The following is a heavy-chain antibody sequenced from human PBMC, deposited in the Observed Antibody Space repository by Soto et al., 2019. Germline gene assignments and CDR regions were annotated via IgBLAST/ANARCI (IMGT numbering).Heavy chain of an antibody. CDR1: GYTFTSYY. D-gene: IGHD1-1*01. CDR3: SRGYPPRDQLGNLPGAF. CDR2: INPSGGST. Sequence: ASVKVSCKASGYTFTSYYIQWVRQAPGQGLEWMGIINPSGGSTNYAQRFQGRVTMTRDTSTSTVYMELSSLRSEDTAIYYCSRGYPPRDQLGNLPGAFWGQGTLVTVSS. J-gene: IGHJ4*02. V-gene: IGHV1-46*03.